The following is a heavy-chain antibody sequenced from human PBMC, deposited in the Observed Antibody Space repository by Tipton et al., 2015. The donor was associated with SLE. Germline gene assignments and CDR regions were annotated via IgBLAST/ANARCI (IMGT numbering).Heavy chain of an antibody. D-gene: IGHD1-26*01. CDR2: VFYSWST. CDR3: ARRWSGSVGYFDY. V-gene: IGHV4-39*07. Sequence: TLSLTCTVSDDSIRNSDFYWGWIRQSPGKGLEWIGSVFYSWSTYYTSSLKSRVTISLDTSKSQVSLKLRSMTAADTADYYCARRWSGSVGYFDYWGQGRLVTVSS. CDR1: DDSIRNSDFY. J-gene: IGHJ4*02.